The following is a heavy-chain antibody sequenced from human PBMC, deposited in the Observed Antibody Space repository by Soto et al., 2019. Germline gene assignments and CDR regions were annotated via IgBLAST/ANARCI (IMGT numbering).Heavy chain of an antibody. J-gene: IGHJ6*02. V-gene: IGHV3-9*01. CDR1: GFTFDDYA. Sequence: EVQLVESGGGLVQPGRSLRLSCAASGFTFDDYAMHWVRQAPGKGLEWVSGISWNSGSIGYADSVKGRFTISRDNAKNSLYLQMNSLRAEDTALYYCAKDIRKAAAHVWSNYGMDVWGQGTTVTVSS. CDR2: ISWNSGSI. D-gene: IGHD6-13*01. CDR3: AKDIRKAAAHVWSNYGMDV.